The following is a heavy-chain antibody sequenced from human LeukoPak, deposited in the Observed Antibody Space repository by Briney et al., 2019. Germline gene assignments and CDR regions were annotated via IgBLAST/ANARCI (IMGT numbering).Heavy chain of an antibody. J-gene: IGHJ6*02. Sequence: SVKVSCKASGGTFSSYAISWVRQAPGQGLEWMGRIIPILGIANYAQKFQGRVTITADKSTSTAYMELSSLRSDDTAVYYCARLAYYYGSGSYMVYYYYGMDVWGQGTTVTVSS. V-gene: IGHV1-69*04. CDR2: IIPILGIA. CDR3: ARLAYYYGSGSYMVYYYYGMDV. CDR1: GGTFSSYA. D-gene: IGHD3-10*01.